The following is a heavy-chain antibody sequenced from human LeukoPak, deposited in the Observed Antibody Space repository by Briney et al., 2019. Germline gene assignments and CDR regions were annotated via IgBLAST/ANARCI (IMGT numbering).Heavy chain of an antibody. J-gene: IGHJ4*02. CDR3: ARESTYYYDSSGYSDY. CDR2: IKQDGSEK. CDR1: GFSFSSYW. Sequence: GGSLRLSCAASGFSFSSYWMSWVRQAPGKGREWVANIKQDGSEKYYVDSVKGRFTISRDNAKNSLYLQMNSLRAEDTAVYYCARESTYYYDSSGYSDYWGQGTLVTVSS. V-gene: IGHV3-7*01. D-gene: IGHD3-22*01.